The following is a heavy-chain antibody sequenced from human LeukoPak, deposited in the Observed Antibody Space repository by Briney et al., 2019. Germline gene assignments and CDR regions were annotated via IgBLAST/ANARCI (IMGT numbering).Heavy chain of an antibody. CDR1: GFSLSSKY. D-gene: IGHD6-19*01. V-gene: IGHV3-53*01. Sequence: GGSLRLSCAASGFSLSSKYMSWVRQPAGKGLEWVSVIYSGGTTFYADSVKGRFTITRDNSKNTLYLQMNSLRPDDTAVYYCTKLKGWYGDGYFDSWGPGTLVTVSS. CDR3: TKLKGWYGDGYFDS. CDR2: IYSGGTT. J-gene: IGHJ4*02.